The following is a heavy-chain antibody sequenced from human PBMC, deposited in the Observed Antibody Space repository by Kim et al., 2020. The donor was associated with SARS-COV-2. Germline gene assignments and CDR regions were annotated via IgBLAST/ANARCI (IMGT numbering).Heavy chain of an antibody. Sequence: SETLSLTCTVSGGSISSSSYYWGWIRQPPGKGLEWIGCIYYSGSTYYNPSLKSRVTISVDTSKNQFSLKLSSVTAADTAVYYCAYGSGFDYWGQGTLVTVSS. CDR1: GGSISSSSYY. V-gene: IGHV4-39*01. CDR3: AYGSGFDY. J-gene: IGHJ4*02. CDR2: IYYSGST. D-gene: IGHD3-10*01.